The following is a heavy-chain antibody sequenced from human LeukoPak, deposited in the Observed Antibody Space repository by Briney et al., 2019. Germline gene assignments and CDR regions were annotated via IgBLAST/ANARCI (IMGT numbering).Heavy chain of an antibody. CDR1: GGSISSSGYY. D-gene: IGHD7-27*01. V-gene: IGHV4-39*01. Sequence: SETLSLTCTVSGGSISSSGYYWGWIRQPPGKGLEWIGSIYYSGSTYYNPSLKSRVTISVDTSKNQFSLKLSSVTAADTAVYYCARPRPNWVNWFDPWGQGTLVTVSS. J-gene: IGHJ5*02. CDR3: ARPRPNWVNWFDP. CDR2: IYYSGST.